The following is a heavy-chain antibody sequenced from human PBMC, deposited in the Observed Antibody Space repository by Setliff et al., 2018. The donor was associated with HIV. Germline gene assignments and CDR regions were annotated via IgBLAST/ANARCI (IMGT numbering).Heavy chain of an antibody. V-gene: IGHV3-48*03. Sequence: PGGSLRLSCAASGFTFTGSEMNRVRQAPGKGLEWVSYISVGGRTTYYADSVKGRFTISRDTAKPSLYLQMSSLRVEDTAVYYCVRGHCNSATCWFGPWGQGTLVTVSS. CDR3: VRGHCNSATCWFGP. D-gene: IGHD4-4*01. CDR2: ISVGGRTT. J-gene: IGHJ5*02. CDR1: GFTFTGSE.